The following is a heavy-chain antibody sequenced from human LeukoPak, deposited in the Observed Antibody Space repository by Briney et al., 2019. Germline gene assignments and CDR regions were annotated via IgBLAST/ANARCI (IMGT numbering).Heavy chain of an antibody. CDR3: ARDLSYRGWYYFDY. CDR1: GYTFTSYG. J-gene: IGHJ4*02. CDR2: VSAYNGNT. Sequence: GASVKVSCKASGYTFTSYGISWVRQAPGQGLEWMGWVSAYNGNTNYAQKLQGRVTMTTDTSTSTAYMELRSLRSDDTAVYYCARDLSYRGWYYFDYWGQGTLVTVSS. D-gene: IGHD6-19*01. V-gene: IGHV1-18*01.